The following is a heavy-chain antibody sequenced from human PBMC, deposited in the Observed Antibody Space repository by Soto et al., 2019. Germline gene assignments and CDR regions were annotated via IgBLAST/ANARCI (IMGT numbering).Heavy chain of an antibody. CDR1: GFNFGNYA. CDR3: TRYYYESSGYYVY. Sequence: PGGSLRLCCTGSGFNFGNYALSWVRQAPGKGPEWVGFIRSEAYGGTTDYAASVKGRFIISRDDSKSIAYLEINSLQTDDTAVYYCTRYYYESSGYYVYWGQGTLVTVSS. J-gene: IGHJ4*02. CDR2: IRSEAYGGTT. D-gene: IGHD3-22*01. V-gene: IGHV3-49*04.